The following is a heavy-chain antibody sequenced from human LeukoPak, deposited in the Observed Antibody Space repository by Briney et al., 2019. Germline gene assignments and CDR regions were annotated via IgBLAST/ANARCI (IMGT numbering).Heavy chain of an antibody. V-gene: IGHV4-39*07. Sequence: PSETLSLTCTVSGGSISSSSYYWGWIRQPPGKGLEWIGRIYTSGSTNYNPSLKSRVSISVDTSKNQFSLKVSSVTAADTAVYFCARDDSGYDSLSYWGQGTLVTVSS. CDR2: IYTSGST. CDR3: ARDDSGYDSLSY. CDR1: GGSISSSSYY. J-gene: IGHJ4*02. D-gene: IGHD5-12*01.